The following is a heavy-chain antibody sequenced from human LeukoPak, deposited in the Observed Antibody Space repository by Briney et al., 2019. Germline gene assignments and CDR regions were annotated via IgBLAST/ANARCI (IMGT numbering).Heavy chain of an antibody. CDR1: DGSIGSSRDY. Sequence: SETLSLTCSVSDGSIGSSRDYWGWIRQPPGKGLEWIGSIFYSGSTYYNSSLKGRVTISVDTSKNQFSLHLNSVTAADTAVYYCARHDSSAWYLDYWGQGTLVTVSS. V-gene: IGHV4-39*01. CDR2: IFYSGST. J-gene: IGHJ4*02. D-gene: IGHD3-22*01. CDR3: ARHDSSAWYLDY.